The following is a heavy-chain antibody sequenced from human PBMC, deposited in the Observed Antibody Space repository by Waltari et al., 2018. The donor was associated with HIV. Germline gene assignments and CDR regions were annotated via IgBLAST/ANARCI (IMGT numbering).Heavy chain of an antibody. V-gene: IGHV3-15*01. J-gene: IGHJ4*02. CDR2: IKSNTDGWTT. Sequence: EVLLVESGGGLGKPGGSLRLSCAVSGFTFSDAWMSWVRQAPGKGLEWVCRIKSNTDGWTTDYAAPMKCRFTISRDDSKTTLYLEMNSLKTEDTAVYYCTTVGGGTRDYWGQGTLITVSS. CDR1: GFTFSDAW. D-gene: IGHD3-16*01. CDR3: TTVGGGTRDY.